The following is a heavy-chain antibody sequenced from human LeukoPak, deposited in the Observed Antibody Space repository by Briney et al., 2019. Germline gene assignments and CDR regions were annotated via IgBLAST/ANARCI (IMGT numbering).Heavy chain of an antibody. CDR1: GGTFSSYA. V-gene: IGHV1-69*05. D-gene: IGHD5-12*01. J-gene: IGHJ4*02. CDR3: ASEYSGYDDYFDY. CDR2: IIPIFGTA. Sequence: ASVKVSCKASGGTFSSYAISWVRQAPGQGLEWMGRIIPIFGTANYAQKFQGRVTITTDESTSTAYMGLSSLRSEDTAVYYCASEYSGYDDYFDYWGQGTLVTVSS.